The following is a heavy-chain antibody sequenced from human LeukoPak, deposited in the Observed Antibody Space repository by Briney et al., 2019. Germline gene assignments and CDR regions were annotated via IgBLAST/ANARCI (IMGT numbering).Heavy chain of an antibody. CDR3: ARDDHSSHVLDI. V-gene: IGHV1-18*01. Sequence: ASVKVSCKASGYTFSSYGVAWVRQAPGQGLEWMGWITTYNGNTNYAQKFQGRVTMTTDTSTTTVYTDLGSLTSEDTAMYYCARDDHSSHVLDIWGQGTMVAVSS. J-gene: IGHJ3*02. CDR2: ITTYNGNT. D-gene: IGHD3-10*02. CDR1: GYTFSSYG.